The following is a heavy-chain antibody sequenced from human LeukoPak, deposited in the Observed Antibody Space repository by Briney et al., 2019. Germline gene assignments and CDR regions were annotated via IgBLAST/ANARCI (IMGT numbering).Heavy chain of an antibody. CDR2: VNPDGSST. V-gene: IGHV3-74*01. CDR3: ARGGSYGDY. J-gene: IGHJ4*02. Sequence: AGGSLRLSCAASGFTFSRYWMHWVRQVPGKGLVWVSRVNPDGSSTTYADSVKGRVTTSRDNAKNTLYLQMNRLRVEDTAVYFCARGGSYGDYWGQGILVTVSS. CDR1: GFTFSRYW. D-gene: IGHD3-16*01.